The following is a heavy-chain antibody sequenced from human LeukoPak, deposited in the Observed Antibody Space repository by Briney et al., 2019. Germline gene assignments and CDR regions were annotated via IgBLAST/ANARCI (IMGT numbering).Heavy chain of an antibody. D-gene: IGHD4-17*01. Sequence: ASVKVSCKASGYTFTDYYMHWVRQAPGQGLEWMGRINPNSGGTNYAQKFQGRVTMTRDTSISAAYMELSRLRSDDTAVYYCARDGRQLMTTVIVAWWFDPWGQGTLVTVSS. CDR3: ARDGRQLMTTVIVAWWFDP. CDR2: INPNSGGT. CDR1: GYTFTDYY. J-gene: IGHJ5*02. V-gene: IGHV1-2*06.